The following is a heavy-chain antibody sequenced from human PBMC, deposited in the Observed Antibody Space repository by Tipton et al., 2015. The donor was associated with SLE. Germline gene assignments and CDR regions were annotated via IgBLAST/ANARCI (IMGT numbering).Heavy chain of an antibody. V-gene: IGHV3-30*02. D-gene: IGHD3-9*01. CDR2: IRYDGSNK. CDR3: AREGDVLRYFDWFDY. CDR1: GFTFSSYG. J-gene: IGHJ4*02. Sequence: SLRLSCAASGFTFSSYGMHWVRQAPGKGLEWVAFIRYDGSNKYYADSVKGRFTISRDNSKNTLYLQMNSLRAEDTAVYYCAREGDVLRYFDWFDYWGQGTLVTVSS.